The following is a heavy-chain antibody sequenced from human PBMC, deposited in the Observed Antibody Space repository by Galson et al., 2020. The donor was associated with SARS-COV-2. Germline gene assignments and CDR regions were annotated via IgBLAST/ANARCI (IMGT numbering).Heavy chain of an antibody. CDR3: ARDSVVVAATSYYYGMDV. J-gene: IGHJ6*02. CDR2: IKQDGSEK. CDR1: GFTFSSYW. D-gene: IGHD2-15*01. Sequence: GEYLKISCAASGFTFSSYWMSWVRQAPGKGLEWVANIKQDGSEKYYVDSVKGRFTISRDNAKNSLYLQMNSLRAEDTAVYYCARDSVVVAATSYYYGMDVWGQGTTVTVSS. V-gene: IGHV3-7*01.